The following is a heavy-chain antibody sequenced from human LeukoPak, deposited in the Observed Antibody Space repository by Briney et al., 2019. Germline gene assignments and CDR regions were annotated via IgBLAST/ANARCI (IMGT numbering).Heavy chain of an antibody. D-gene: IGHD5-24*01. CDR1: GFIFSNYA. J-gene: IGHJ4*02. CDR3: AKDQTGDGYNSI. Sequence: GGSLRLSCAASGFIFSNYAMSWVRQAPGKGLEWVSIIHRGGGSTYYADSVKGRFIIFRDDSMNTLYLQMNNLRAADTAVYYCAKDQTGDGYNSIWGQGTLVTLSS. CDR2: IHRGGGST. V-gene: IGHV3-23*01.